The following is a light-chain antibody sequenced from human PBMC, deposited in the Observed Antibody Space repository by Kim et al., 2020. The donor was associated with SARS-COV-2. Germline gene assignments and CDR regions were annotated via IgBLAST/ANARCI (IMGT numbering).Light chain of an antibody. CDR2: NNN. J-gene: IGLJ3*02. Sequence: QSVLTQPPSVSGAPGQRVTISCSGTKSNIGNNFVYWFQQFPGTAPKLLIYNNNQRPSGVPDRFSDSKSGTSASLAISGLRSEDEAEYYCAVWDDSLSGEVFGGGTQLTVL. CDR3: AVWDDSLSGEV. V-gene: IGLV1-47*02. CDR1: KSNIGNNF.